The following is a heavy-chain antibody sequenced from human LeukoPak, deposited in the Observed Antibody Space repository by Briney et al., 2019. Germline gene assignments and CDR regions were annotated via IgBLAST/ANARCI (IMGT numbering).Heavy chain of an antibody. CDR3: ARDVSTELNYYYGMDV. D-gene: IGHD2-2*01. V-gene: IGHV4-59*01. Sequence: SETLSLTCTVSGGSISSYYWSWIRQPPGKGLEWTGYIYYSGSTNYNPSLKSRVTISVDTSKNQFSLKLSSVTAADTAVYYCARDVSTELNYYYGMDVWGQGTTVTVSS. CDR2: IYYSGST. J-gene: IGHJ6*02. CDR1: GGSISSYY.